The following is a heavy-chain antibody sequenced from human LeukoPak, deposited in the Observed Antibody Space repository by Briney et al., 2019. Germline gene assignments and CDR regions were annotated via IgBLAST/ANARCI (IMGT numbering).Heavy chain of an antibody. CDR2: INPNSGGT. CDR1: GYTFTGYY. CDR3: ARVPLGGPGGNFDY. J-gene: IGHJ4*02. Sequence: WASVKVSCKASGYTFTGYYMHWVRQAPGQGLEWMGWINPNSGGTNYAQKFQGRVTMTRDTSISTAYMELSRLRSDDTAVYYCARVPLGGPGGNFDYWGQGTLVTVSS. V-gene: IGHV1-2*02. D-gene: IGHD2-15*01.